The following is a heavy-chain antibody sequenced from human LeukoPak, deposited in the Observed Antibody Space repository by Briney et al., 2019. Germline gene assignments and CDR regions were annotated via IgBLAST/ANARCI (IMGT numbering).Heavy chain of an antibody. D-gene: IGHD3-10*01. CDR1: GGSISSYY. J-gene: IGHJ6*03. Sequence: SETLSLTCTVSGGSISSYYWTWFRQPPGKGLEWIAYIYYTASSTYYNPSLNSRATISVDTSKNQLSLKLSSVTAADTAVYYCARTTMVRGTYYMDVWGKGTTVTISS. CDR2: IYYTASST. V-gene: IGHV4-59*01. CDR3: ARTTMVRGTYYMDV.